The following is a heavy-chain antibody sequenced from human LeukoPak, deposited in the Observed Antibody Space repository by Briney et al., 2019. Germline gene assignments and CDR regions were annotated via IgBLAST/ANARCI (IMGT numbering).Heavy chain of an antibody. CDR1: GGSINSYY. Sequence: SETLSLTCTVSGGSINSYYWSWIRQPPGKGLEWIGYIYYSGSTNYNPSLKSRVTISVDTSKNQFSLKLSSVTAADTAVYYCARGGVPTYYYDSSGYYYYFDYWGQGTLVTVSS. V-gene: IGHV4-59*01. CDR2: IYYSGST. D-gene: IGHD3-22*01. J-gene: IGHJ4*02. CDR3: ARGGVPTYYYDSSGYYYYFDY.